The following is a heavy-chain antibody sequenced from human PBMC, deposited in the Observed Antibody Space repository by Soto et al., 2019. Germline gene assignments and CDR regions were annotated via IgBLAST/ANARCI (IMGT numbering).Heavy chain of an antibody. CDR1: GYTFTSYG. J-gene: IGHJ3*02. V-gene: IGHV1-18*01. CDR3: ARGRGYDFWSGSDALDI. CDR2: ISAYNGNT. Sequence: ASVKVSCKASGYTFTSYGISWVRQAPGQGLEWMGWISAYNGNTDYAQKLQGRVTMTRNTSISTAYMELSSLRSEDTAVYYCARGRGYDFWSGSDALDIWGQGTMVTVSS. D-gene: IGHD3-3*01.